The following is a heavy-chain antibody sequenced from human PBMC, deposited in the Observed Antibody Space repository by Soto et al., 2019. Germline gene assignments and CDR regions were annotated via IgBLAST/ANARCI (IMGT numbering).Heavy chain of an antibody. J-gene: IGHJ6*02. CDR2: INLNGST. D-gene: IGHD2-2*01. CDR1: GGSFSGYY. CDR3: ARGRGYCSSTSCYPASLCGMDV. Sequence: QVQLQQWGAGLLKRSETLSLTCAVYGGSFSGYYWSWIRQPPGKGLGWIGEINLNGSTNYNPSLKGGVTLSVVTSKNQFSRKLTSVPAAETAVYYCARGRGYCSSTSCYPASLCGMDVWGQGTTVTVSS. V-gene: IGHV4-34*01.